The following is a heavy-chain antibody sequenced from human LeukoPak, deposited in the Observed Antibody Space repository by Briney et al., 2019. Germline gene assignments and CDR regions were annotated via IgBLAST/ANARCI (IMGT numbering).Heavy chain of an antibody. CDR3: AKTGGGTYGDYLEY. CDR2: INWNGGST. V-gene: IGHV3-20*04. CDR1: GFTFDYYG. J-gene: IGHJ4*02. Sequence: GGSLRLSCAASGFTFDYYGMSWVRQAPGKWLAWVSGINWNGGSTGYADSVKGRFTISRDSARKSLYLQMNSLSAEDTALYYCAKTGGGTYGDYLEYWGQGTLVTVSS. D-gene: IGHD4-17*01.